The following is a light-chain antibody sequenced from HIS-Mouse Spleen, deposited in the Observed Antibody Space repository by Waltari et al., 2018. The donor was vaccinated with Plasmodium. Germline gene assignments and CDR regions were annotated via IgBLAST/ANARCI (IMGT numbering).Light chain of an antibody. Sequence: QSALTQPASVSGSPGQSITISCTGTSSDVGGYNYVSWYQQPPGKAPKLLIYDVSNRPPAVSNRFSGPKSGNTASLTISGLQAEDEADYYCSSYTSSSTYVFGTGTKVTVL. J-gene: IGLJ1*01. CDR3: SSYTSSSTYV. V-gene: IGLV2-14*03. CDR1: SSDVGGYNY. CDR2: DVS.